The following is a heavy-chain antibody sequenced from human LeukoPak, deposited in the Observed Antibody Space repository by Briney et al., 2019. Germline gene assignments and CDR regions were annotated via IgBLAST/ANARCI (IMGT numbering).Heavy chain of an antibody. CDR1: GGSISSSSYY. V-gene: IGHV4-39*07. Sequence: PSETLSLTCTVSGGSISSSSYYWGWIRQPPGKGLEWIGSIYYSGSTYYNPSLKSRVTISVDTSKNQFSLKLSSVTAADTAVYYCARAYYDFWSGSPPRWFDPWGQGTLVTVSS. J-gene: IGHJ5*02. D-gene: IGHD3-3*01. CDR3: ARAYYDFWSGSPPRWFDP. CDR2: IYYSGST.